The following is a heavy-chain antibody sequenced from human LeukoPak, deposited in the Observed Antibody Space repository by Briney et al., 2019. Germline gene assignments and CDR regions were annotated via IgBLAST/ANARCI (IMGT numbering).Heavy chain of an antibody. CDR3: ARERGAGYPYFDL. CDR1: GFTFSDYT. V-gene: IGHV3-74*01. J-gene: IGHJ2*01. CDR2: INSDGTST. Sequence: PGGSLRLSCAASGFTFSDYTMIWVRQAPGKGLEWVSGINSDGTSTKYADSVKGRFTISRDNAKDTLYVQMNSLRDEDTAVYYCARERGAGYPYFDLWGRGALVTVSS. D-gene: IGHD3-9*01.